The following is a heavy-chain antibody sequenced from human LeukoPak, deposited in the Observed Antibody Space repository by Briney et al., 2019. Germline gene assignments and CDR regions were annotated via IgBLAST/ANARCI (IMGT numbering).Heavy chain of an antibody. V-gene: IGHV3-30*18. D-gene: IGHD6-13*01. J-gene: IGHJ4*02. CDR2: ISDHEINK. Sequence: PGGSLRLSCAASGFTFSAYGMDWVRRAPGKGLDWVAFISDHEINKYYADSVKGRFAVSRDNSKNTLYLQMNSLRAEDTAVYYCAKRHPTSWYVVDYWGQGTLVTVSS. CDR1: GFTFSAYG. CDR3: AKRHPTSWYVVDY.